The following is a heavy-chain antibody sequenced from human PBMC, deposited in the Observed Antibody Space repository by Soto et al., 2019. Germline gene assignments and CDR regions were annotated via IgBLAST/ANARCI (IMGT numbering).Heavy chain of an antibody. D-gene: IGHD3-22*01. J-gene: IGHJ4*02. CDR3: ARDRLRGYDSSGFYS. V-gene: IGHV1-18*01. CDR2: INTKTGHR. Sequence: QVQLEQSGAEMRKPGASVKVSCKASGYSFSYYGINWVRQAPGQGLEWMGWINTKTGHRNYAQKFEDRLTMTTATSTNTGYMELKRLRSDDTAVYYCARDRLRGYDSSGFYSWGQGTPVTVSS. CDR1: GYSFSYYG.